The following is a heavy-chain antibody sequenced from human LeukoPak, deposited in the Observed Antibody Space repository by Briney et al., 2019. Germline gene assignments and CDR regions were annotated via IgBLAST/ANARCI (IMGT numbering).Heavy chain of an antibody. D-gene: IGHD2-2*01. CDR1: GFTFSSYT. Sequence: GGSLRLSCAASGFTFSSYTMSWVRQAPGTGLEWVSSISSSTTYIYYADSVKGRFTISRDNAKNSLYLQMNSLRAEDTAVYYCARDVYSTSWSNFDFWGQGTLVTVSS. J-gene: IGHJ4*02. CDR2: ISSSTTYI. CDR3: ARDVYSTSWSNFDF. V-gene: IGHV3-21*01.